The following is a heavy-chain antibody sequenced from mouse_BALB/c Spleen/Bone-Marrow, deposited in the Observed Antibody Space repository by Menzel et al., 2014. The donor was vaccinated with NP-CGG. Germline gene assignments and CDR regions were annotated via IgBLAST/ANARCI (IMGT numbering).Heavy chain of an antibody. CDR2: TDPGKGSS. V-gene: IGHV1-77*01. CDR1: GYTYTDYA. CDR3: AREGNCAFLDY. J-gene: IGHJ4*01. Sequence: QVQLQQSGPELVKPGASVKMSCKASGYTYTDYAISWVKQRTGQGLEWIGETDPGKGSSFYNEKFKAKATLTADKSANTAYMPLSSLASEEAAVCFCAREGNCAFLDYWGQGTSVTVSS. D-gene: IGHD2-1*01.